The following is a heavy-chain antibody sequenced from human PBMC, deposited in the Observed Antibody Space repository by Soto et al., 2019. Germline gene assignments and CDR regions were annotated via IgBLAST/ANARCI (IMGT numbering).Heavy chain of an antibody. J-gene: IGHJ2*01. Sequence: EVQLVESGGGLVKPGGSLRLSCAASGFTFSSYSMNWVRQAPGKGLEWVSSISSSSSYIYYADSVKGRFTISRDNAKSSLYLQMNSLRAEDTAVYYCARDRDWGYCSSTSCYWPGRDWYFDLWGRGTLVTVSS. CDR1: GFTFSSYS. CDR2: ISSSSSYI. CDR3: ARDRDWGYCSSTSCYWPGRDWYFDL. D-gene: IGHD2-2*01. V-gene: IGHV3-21*01.